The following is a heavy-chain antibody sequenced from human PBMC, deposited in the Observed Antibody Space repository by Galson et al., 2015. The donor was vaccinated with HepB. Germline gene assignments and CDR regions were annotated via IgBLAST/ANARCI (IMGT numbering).Heavy chain of an antibody. Sequence: SLRLSCAASGFTFSNAWMSWVRQAPGKGLEWVGRIKSKTDGGTTDYAAPVKGRFTISRDDSKNTLYLQMNSLKTEDTAVYYCTTDDYDFWSGYHRSLYYYYYYMDVWGKGTTVTVSS. CDR2: IKSKTDGGTT. V-gene: IGHV3-15*01. D-gene: IGHD3-3*01. J-gene: IGHJ6*03. CDR3: TTDDYDFWSGYHRSLYYYYYYMDV. CDR1: GFTFSNAW.